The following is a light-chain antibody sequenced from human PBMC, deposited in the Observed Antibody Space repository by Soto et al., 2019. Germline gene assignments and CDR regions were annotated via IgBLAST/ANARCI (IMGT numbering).Light chain of an antibody. CDR1: QTVSSSY. V-gene: IGKV3-20*01. J-gene: IGKJ1*01. Sequence: EIVLTQSPDTLSLSTGERATLSCRASQTVSSSYLAWYQQKAGQAPRLLIYGASSRATDIPDRFSGSGSRTEFTLTISRLEPEDIAVYFCHQYASPVWTFGQGTKVEMK. CDR2: GAS. CDR3: HQYASPVWT.